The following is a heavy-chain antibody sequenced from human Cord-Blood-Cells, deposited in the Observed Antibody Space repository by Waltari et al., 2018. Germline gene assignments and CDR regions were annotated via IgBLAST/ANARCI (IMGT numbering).Heavy chain of an antibody. V-gene: IGHV4-34*01. CDR1: GGSFSGYY. J-gene: IGHJ2*01. CDR3: ARGEGNWYFDL. CDR2: INHRGST. Sequence: QVQLQQWGAGLLKPSETLSITCAVYGGSFSGYYWSWIRQPPGKGLEWIGEINHRGSTNYNPSLKRRVTISVDTSKNQFSLKLSAVTAADTAVYYCARGEGNWYFDLWGRGTLVTVSS.